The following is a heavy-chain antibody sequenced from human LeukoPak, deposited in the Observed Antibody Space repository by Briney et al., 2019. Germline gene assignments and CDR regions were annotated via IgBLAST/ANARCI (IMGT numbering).Heavy chain of an antibody. CDR2: IIPIFGTA. V-gene: IGHV1-69*13. J-gene: IGHJ6*03. CDR3: ARESRQLVGSRSRYYYYYMDV. CDR1: GGTFSSYA. Sequence: ASVKVSCKASGGTFSSYAISWVRQAPGQGLEWMGGIIPIFGTANYAQKFQGRVTITADESTSTAYMELSSLRSEDTAVYYCARESRQLVGSRSRYYYYYMDVWGKGTTVTVSS. D-gene: IGHD6-6*01.